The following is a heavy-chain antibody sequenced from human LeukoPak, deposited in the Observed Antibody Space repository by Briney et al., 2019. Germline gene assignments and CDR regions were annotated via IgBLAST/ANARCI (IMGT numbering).Heavy chain of an antibody. CDR2: IYTSGST. CDR3: ARGPTTVTRAFDY. J-gene: IGHJ4*02. V-gene: IGHV4-4*07. Sequence: SETLSLTCTVSGGSFSIYYWSWIRQPAGKGLEWIGRIYTSGSTNYNPSLKSRVTMSVDTSKNQFSLNLNSVTAADTAVYYCARGPTTVTRAFDYWGQGTLVTVSS. CDR1: GGSFSIYY. D-gene: IGHD4-17*01.